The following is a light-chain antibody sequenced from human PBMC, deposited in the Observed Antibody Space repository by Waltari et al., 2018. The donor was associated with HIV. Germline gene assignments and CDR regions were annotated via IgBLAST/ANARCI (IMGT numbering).Light chain of an antibody. CDR3: AVCDNCLNGPHVG. V-gene: IGLV1-44*01. CDR1: SSAIGSNA. Sequence: QSVPTQPPSASETPGQRVAISCSGSSSAIGSNAVNWYQQLPGTAPKLLIYSNTQRSAGVRDLFSASKSGPAPSLAISGLQSEDESDYYCAVCDNCLNGPHVGFCGGTKMTVL. J-gene: IGLJ2*01. CDR2: SNT.